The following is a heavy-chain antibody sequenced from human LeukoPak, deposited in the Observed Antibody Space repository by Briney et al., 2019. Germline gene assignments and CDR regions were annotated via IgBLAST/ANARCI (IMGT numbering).Heavy chain of an antibody. CDR3: ARASALATPPFAY. Sequence: GGSLRLSCAASGLTFSSYWMHWVRQAPGKGLVWVSRINIDGSTSNYADSVKGRFTISRDNAKNAVYLQMNSLRVEDTAVYYCARASALATPPFAYWGQGTLVTVSS. J-gene: IGHJ4*02. D-gene: IGHD5-24*01. CDR2: INIDGSTS. V-gene: IGHV3-74*01. CDR1: GLTFSSYW.